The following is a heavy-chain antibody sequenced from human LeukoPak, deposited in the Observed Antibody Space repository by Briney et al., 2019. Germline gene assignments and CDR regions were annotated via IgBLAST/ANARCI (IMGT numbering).Heavy chain of an antibody. D-gene: IGHD3-22*01. Sequence: PGGSLRLSCAASGFTFSSYWMHWVRQAPGKGLVWLSRLSTDGSSTSYADSVKGRFTISRDNAKNTLYLQMNSLRAEDTAVYYCARDEDDSSGYKRFAYWGPGNLGTVSS. J-gene: IGHJ4*02. CDR3: ARDEDDSSGYKRFAY. CDR2: LSTDGSST. V-gene: IGHV3-74*01. CDR1: GFTFSSYW.